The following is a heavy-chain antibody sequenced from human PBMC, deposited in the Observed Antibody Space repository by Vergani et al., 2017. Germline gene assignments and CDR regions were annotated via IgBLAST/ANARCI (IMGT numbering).Heavy chain of an antibody. Sequence: EVQLEESGGGLVLPGRSLRLSCVASVFTSAGYAMHWVRQAPGKGLEWVSVISWNSNSIGYADSVKGRFTISRDNAKNSLYLQMNSLRAEDTALYYCAKDLGTSSVGGWFDPWGQGTLVTVSS. CDR3: AKDLGTSSVGGWFDP. V-gene: IGHV3-9*02. D-gene: IGHD6-6*01. CDR2: ISWNSNSI. CDR1: VFTSAGYA. J-gene: IGHJ5*02.